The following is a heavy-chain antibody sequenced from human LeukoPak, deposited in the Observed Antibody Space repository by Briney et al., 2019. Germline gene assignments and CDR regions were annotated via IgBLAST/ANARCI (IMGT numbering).Heavy chain of an antibody. CDR1: GGSFSGYY. D-gene: IGHD2-2*01. CDR2: INHSGST. J-gene: IGHJ4*02. CDR3: ARGSGSGVPFATVSIPSWLPAARWRVFDY. Sequence: SETLSLTCAVYGGSFSGYYWSWIRQPPGKGLEWIGEINHSGSTNYNPSLKSRVTISVDTSRNQFSLKLSSVTAADTAVYYCARGSGSGVPFATVSIPSWLPAARWRVFDYWGQGTLVTVSS. V-gene: IGHV4-34*01.